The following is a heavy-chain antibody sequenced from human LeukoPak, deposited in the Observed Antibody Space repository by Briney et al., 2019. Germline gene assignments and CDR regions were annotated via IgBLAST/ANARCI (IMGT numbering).Heavy chain of an antibody. CDR3: ARYDYGDYLDY. CDR2: IYSGGST. D-gene: IGHD4-17*01. J-gene: IGHJ4*02. CDR1: GFTVSSNY. Sequence: HPGGSLRLSCAASGFTVSSNYMSWVRQAPGKGLEWVSVIYSGGSTYYADSVKGRFTISRDNSKNTLYLQMNSLRAEDTAVYYCARYDYGDYLDYWGQGTLVTVSS. V-gene: IGHV3-66*02.